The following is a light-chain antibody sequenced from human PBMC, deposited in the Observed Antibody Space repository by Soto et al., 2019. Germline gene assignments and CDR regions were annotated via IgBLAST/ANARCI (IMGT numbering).Light chain of an antibody. CDR2: DNN. J-gene: IGLJ3*02. Sequence: QSVLTQPPSVSVAPGQKVTISCSGSSSNIGNNYVSWYQQLPGIAPKLLIYDNNKRPSGIPDRFSGSKSGTSATLGITGLQTGDEADYYCGTWDSSLSAGVFGGGTKLTVL. CDR1: SSNIGNNY. V-gene: IGLV1-51*01. CDR3: GTWDSSLSAGV.